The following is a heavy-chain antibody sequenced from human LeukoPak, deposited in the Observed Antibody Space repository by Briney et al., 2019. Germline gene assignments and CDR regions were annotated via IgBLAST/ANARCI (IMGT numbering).Heavy chain of an antibody. J-gene: IGHJ4*02. V-gene: IGHV4-61*08. CDR3: ASSFYYDSRDY. CDR2: ITPSGST. Sequence: SETLSLTCTVSGVSISSGAYYWSWIRQPPGKGLEWIGEITPSGSTNYSPSLKSRVSISIDTSKKKLSLRLTSVTAADSAVYYCASSFYYDSRDYWGQGTLVTVSS. D-gene: IGHD3-22*01. CDR1: GVSISSGAYY.